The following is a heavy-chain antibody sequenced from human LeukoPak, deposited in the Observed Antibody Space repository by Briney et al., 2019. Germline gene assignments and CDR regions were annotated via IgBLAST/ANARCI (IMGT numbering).Heavy chain of an antibody. CDR2: INGDGSST. CDR3: ARVGRLSYYDSSGYYG. CDR1: GFTFSSYW. J-gene: IGHJ4*02. V-gene: IGHV3-74*01. D-gene: IGHD3-22*01. Sequence: GGSLRLSCAASGFTFSSYWMHWVRQAPGKGLVWVSRINGDGSSTSYADSVKGRFTISRDSAKNTLYLQMNSLRAEDTAVYYCARVGRLSYYDSSGYYGWGQGTLVTVSS.